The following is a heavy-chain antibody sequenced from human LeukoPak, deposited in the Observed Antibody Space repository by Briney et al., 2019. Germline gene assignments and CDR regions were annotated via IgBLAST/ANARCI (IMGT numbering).Heavy chain of an antibody. J-gene: IGHJ4*02. CDR3: ARDLSYFDY. CDR1: GFTFSTSW. CDR2: IRQDGSSK. V-gene: IGHV3-7*01. Sequence: GGSLRLSCVASGFTFSTSWMTWVRQAPGKGLEWVANIRQDGSSKYYVDSVKGRFTISRDDAMNSLYLQMNSLRVEDTAVYYCARDLSYFDYWGQGALVTVSS.